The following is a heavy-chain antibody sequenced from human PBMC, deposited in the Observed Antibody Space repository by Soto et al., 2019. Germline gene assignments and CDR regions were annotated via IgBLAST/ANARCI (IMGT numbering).Heavy chain of an antibody. J-gene: IGHJ4*02. Sequence: QVQLVQSGAEVKKPGSSVKVSCKASGGTFSSYAISWVRQAPGQGLEWMGGIIPIFGTANYAQKFQGRVTITADESTSTADMELSSLRSEDTVVYYCATTPYSSGWYQWFFDYWGQGTLVTVSS. CDR3: ATTPYSSGWYQWFFDY. V-gene: IGHV1-69*01. CDR2: IIPIFGTA. CDR1: GGTFSSYA. D-gene: IGHD6-19*01.